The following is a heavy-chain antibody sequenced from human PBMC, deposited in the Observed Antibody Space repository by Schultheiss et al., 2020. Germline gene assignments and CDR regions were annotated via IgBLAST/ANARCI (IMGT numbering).Heavy chain of an antibody. Sequence: SETLSLTCTVSGGSISSSSYYWGWIRQPPGKGLEWIGSIYYSGSTYYNPSLKSRVTISVDKSKNQFSLKLSSVTAADTAVYYCASRIAVAGNVYFDYWGQGTLVTVSS. V-gene: IGHV4-39*07. CDR1: GGSISSSSYY. D-gene: IGHD6-19*01. J-gene: IGHJ4*02. CDR3: ASRIAVAGNVYFDY. CDR2: IYYSGST.